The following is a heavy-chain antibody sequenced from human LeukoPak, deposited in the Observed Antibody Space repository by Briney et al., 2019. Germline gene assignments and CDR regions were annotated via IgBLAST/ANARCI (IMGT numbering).Heavy chain of an antibody. Sequence: ASVTVSCTASGGTFSSYAISWVRQAPGQGLEWMGGIIPIFGTANYAQKFQGRVTITADESTSTAYMELSSLRSEDTAVYYCARELYGGFDYWGQGTLVTVSS. J-gene: IGHJ4*02. CDR2: IIPIFGTA. V-gene: IGHV1-69*13. CDR1: GGTFSSYA. D-gene: IGHD2-2*02. CDR3: ARELYGGFDY.